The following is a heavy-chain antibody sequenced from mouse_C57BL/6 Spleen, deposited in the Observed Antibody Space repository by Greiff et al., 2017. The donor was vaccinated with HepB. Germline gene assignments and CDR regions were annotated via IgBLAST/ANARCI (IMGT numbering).Heavy chain of an antibody. CDR1: GYTFTSYW. CDR2: IDPSDSYT. D-gene: IGHD1-1*01. J-gene: IGHJ2*01. Sequence: QVQLQQPGAELVMPGASVKLSCKASGYTFTSYWMHWVKQRPGQGLEWIGEIDPSDSYTNYNQKFKGKSTLTVDKSSSTAYMPLSSLTSEDSAVYYCARSLRYYYFDYWGQGTTLTVSS. CDR3: ARSLRYYYFDY. V-gene: IGHV1-69*01.